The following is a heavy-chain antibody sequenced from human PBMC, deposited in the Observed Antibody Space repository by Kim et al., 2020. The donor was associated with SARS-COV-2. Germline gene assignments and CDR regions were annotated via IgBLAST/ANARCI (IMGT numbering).Heavy chain of an antibody. J-gene: IGHJ4*02. CDR2: IYYSGST. V-gene: IGHV4-39*07. Sequence: SETLSLTCTVSGGSISSSSYYWGWIRQPPGKGLEWIGSIYYSGSTYYNPSLKSRVTISVDTSKNQFSLKLSSVTAADTAVYYCARDPVVTDPMDDYWGQGTLVTVSS. CDR1: GGSISSSSYY. CDR3: ARDPVVTDPMDDY. D-gene: IGHD3-22*01.